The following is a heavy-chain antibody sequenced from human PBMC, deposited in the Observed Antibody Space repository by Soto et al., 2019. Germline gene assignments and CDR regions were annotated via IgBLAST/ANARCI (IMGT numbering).Heavy chain of an antibody. Sequence: PSETLSLTCAVYGGSFSGYYWSWIRQPPGKGLEWIGEINHSGSTNYNPSLKSRVTISVDTSKNQFSLKLSSVTAADTAVYYCARVGSGSYYTLSDPWGQGTLVTVSS. CDR1: GGSFSGYY. V-gene: IGHV4-34*01. CDR2: INHSGST. D-gene: IGHD3-10*01. CDR3: ARVGSGSYYTLSDP. J-gene: IGHJ5*02.